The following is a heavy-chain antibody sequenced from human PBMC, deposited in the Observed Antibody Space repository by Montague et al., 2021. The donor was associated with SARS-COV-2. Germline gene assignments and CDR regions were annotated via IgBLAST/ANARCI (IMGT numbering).Heavy chain of an antibody. CDR3: ARAGGGSSYNYYGLDV. CDR1: GGSINSFY. V-gene: IGHV4-59*01. CDR2: VYYTGGT. J-gene: IGHJ6*02. D-gene: IGHD2-15*01. Sequence: SETLSLTCSISGGSINSFYWNWIRQSPGKGLEWIGYVYYTGGTNYNPSLKSRATISVDTSKNQFSLTVGSVTAADTAVYYCARAGGGSSYNYYGLDVWSQGTTVTVSS.